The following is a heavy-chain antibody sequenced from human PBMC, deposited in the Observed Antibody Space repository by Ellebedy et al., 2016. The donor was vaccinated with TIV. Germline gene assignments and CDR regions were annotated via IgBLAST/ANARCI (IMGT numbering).Heavy chain of an antibody. D-gene: IGHD3-3*01. Sequence: GESLKISXVASGFTFSSYAMSWVRQGPGKGLEWVSAISGRGGSTYYADAVKGRFTISKDNSRSTVYLQMNSLRAEDMAIYYCVQDFANSYSEMSAYLDYWGQGTLVTVSP. CDR3: VQDFANSYSEMSAYLDY. V-gene: IGHV3-23*01. J-gene: IGHJ4*02. CDR2: ISGRGGST. CDR1: GFTFSSYA.